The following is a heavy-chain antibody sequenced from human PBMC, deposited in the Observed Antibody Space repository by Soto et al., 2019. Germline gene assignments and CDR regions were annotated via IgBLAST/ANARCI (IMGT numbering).Heavy chain of an antibody. CDR2: ISDYNGNT. D-gene: IGHD1-26*01. J-gene: IGHJ4*02. CDR1: GYTFTSYG. V-gene: IGHV1-18*01. Sequence: QVQLVQSGAEVKKPGASVKVSCKASGYTFTSYGISWVRQAPGQGLEWMGWISDYNGNTTYAQKLQVRVTMTTDTSTSTAYRELRSLRSDDTAVYYCARDRGSYALDSWGQGTLVTVSS. CDR3: ARDRGSYALDS.